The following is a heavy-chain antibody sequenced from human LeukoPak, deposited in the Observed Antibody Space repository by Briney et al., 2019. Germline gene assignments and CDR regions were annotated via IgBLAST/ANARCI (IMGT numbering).Heavy chain of an antibody. V-gene: IGHV4-39*07. J-gene: IGHJ5*02. Sequence: PSETLSLTCTASGGSISSSSYYWGWIRQPPGKGLEWIGSIYYSGSTYYNPSLKSRVTISVDTSKNQFSLKLSSVTAADTAVYYCARDGTVTTPTLGWNWFDPWGQGTLVTVSS. CDR1: GGSISSSSYY. D-gene: IGHD4-11*01. CDR2: IYYSGST. CDR3: ARDGTVTTPTLGWNWFDP.